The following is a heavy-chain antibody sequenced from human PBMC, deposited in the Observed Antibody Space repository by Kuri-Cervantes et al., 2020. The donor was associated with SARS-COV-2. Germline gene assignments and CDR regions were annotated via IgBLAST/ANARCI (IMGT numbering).Heavy chain of an antibody. J-gene: IGHJ4*02. D-gene: IGHD2-2*02. Sequence: GESLKISCTATGATYSTYSMTWVRQAPGKGLEWVSSIDATSSHVFYADSMKGRFTISRDNAKNSLYLQLNSLRAEDTAVYYCARGCSGIGCYTRHLDYWGQGTLVTVSS. CDR3: ARGCSGIGCYTRHLDY. CDR2: IDATSSHV. V-gene: IGHV3-21*01. CDR1: GATYSTYS.